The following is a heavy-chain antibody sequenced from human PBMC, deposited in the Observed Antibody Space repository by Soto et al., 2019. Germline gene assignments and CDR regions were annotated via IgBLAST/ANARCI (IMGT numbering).Heavy chain of an antibody. D-gene: IGHD2-2*01. Sequence: SETLSLNRGVSGGSISSSNWWRWIRQPPGKGLEWIGEIYHSGSTNYNPSLKSRVTISVDKSKNQFSLKLSSVTAADTAVYYCASLPATSDLDYWGQGTLVTVSS. CDR2: IYHSGST. V-gene: IGHV4-4*02. CDR1: GGSISSSNW. CDR3: ASLPATSDLDY. J-gene: IGHJ4*02.